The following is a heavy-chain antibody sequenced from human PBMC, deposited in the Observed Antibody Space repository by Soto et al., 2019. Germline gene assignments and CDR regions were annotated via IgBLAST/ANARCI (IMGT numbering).Heavy chain of an antibody. CDR3: ARDGPPVGDTAMVSYYYYGMDV. Sequence: GGSLRLSCAASGFTFSSYAMHWVRQAPGKGLEWVAVISYDGSNKYYADSVKGRFTISRDNSKNTLYLQMNSLRAEDTAVYYCARDGPPVGDTAMVSYYYYGMDVWGQGTTVTVS. CDR1: GFTFSSYA. D-gene: IGHD5-18*01. CDR2: ISYDGSNK. V-gene: IGHV3-30-3*01. J-gene: IGHJ6*02.